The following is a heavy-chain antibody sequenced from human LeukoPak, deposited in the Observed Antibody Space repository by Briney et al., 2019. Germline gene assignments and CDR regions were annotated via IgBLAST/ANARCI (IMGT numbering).Heavy chain of an antibody. D-gene: IGHD2-2*01. V-gene: IGHV3-64*01. CDR1: GFPFSSYA. J-gene: IGHJ4*02. Sequence: GGSLRLSCAASGFPFSSYAMHWVRQAPGKGLEYVSAISSNGGSTSYANSVKGRFTISRDNSKNTLYLQMSSLRADDRAVYYCERSSIVVSSILDYWGQGTLVTVSS. CDR3: ERSSIVVSSILDY. CDR2: ISSNGGST.